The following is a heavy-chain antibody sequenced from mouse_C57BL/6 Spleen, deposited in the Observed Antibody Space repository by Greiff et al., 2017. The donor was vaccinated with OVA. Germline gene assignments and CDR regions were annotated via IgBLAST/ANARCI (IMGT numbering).Heavy chain of an antibody. CDR2: IYPRSGNT. D-gene: IGHD3-2*02. CDR3: ARELRPLAMDY. Sequence: QVQLKQSGAELARPGASVKLSCKASGYTFTSYGISWVKQRTGQGLEWIGEIYPRSGNTYYNEKFKGKATLTADKSSSTAYMELRSLTSEDSAVYFCARELRPLAMDYWGQGTSVTVSS. CDR1: GYTFTSYG. J-gene: IGHJ4*01. V-gene: IGHV1-81*01.